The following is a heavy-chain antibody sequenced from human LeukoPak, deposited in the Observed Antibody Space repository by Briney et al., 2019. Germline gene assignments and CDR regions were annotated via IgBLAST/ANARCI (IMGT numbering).Heavy chain of an antibody. CDR1: GGSISSYY. Sequence: PSETLSLTCTVSGGSISSYYWSWLRQPPGKGLEWIGYIYYSGSTNYNPSLKSRVTISVDTSKNQFSLKLSSVTAADTAVYYCARDCGGDCYSDWYFDLWGRGTLVTVSS. CDR3: ARDCGGDCYSDWYFDL. V-gene: IGHV4-59*01. CDR2: IYYSGST. J-gene: IGHJ2*01. D-gene: IGHD2-21*02.